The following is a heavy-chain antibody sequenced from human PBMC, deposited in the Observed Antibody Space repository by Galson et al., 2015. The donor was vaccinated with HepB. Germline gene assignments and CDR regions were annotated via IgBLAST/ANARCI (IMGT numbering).Heavy chain of an antibody. CDR1: GYTFTGYY. CDR2: INPNSGGT. CDR3: ARGRYSGSYYYFDY. V-gene: IGHV1-2*02. J-gene: IGHJ4*02. Sequence: SVKVSCKASGYTFTGYYMHWVRQAPGQGLEWMGWINPNSGGTNYAQKFQGRVTMTRDTSISTAYMELSRLRSDDTAVYYCARGRYSGSYYYFDYWGQGTLVTVSS. D-gene: IGHD1-26*01.